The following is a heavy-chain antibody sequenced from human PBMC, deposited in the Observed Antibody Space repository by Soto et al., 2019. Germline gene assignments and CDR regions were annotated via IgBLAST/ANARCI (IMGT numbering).Heavy chain of an antibody. Sequence: LXLSCAASGFTFSSYSMNWVRQAPGKGLECVSYISSSSSTIYYADSVKGRFTISRDNAKNSLYLQMNSLRDEDTAVYYCARGSGGATYYYDSSGYYYSRYFDLWGRGTLVTVSS. D-gene: IGHD3-22*01. CDR2: ISSSSSTI. CDR1: GFTFSSYS. CDR3: ARGSGGATYYYDSSGYYYSRYFDL. V-gene: IGHV3-48*02. J-gene: IGHJ2*01.